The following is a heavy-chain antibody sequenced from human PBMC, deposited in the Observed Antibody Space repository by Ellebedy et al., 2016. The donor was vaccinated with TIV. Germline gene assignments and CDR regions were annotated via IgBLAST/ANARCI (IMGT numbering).Heavy chain of an antibody. CDR1: GFTFSSYW. CDR3: ARDTGGSYWGPPTGYYYGMDV. CDR2: IKQDGSEK. D-gene: IGHD1-26*01. Sequence: GESLKISCAASGFTFSSYWMSWVRQAPGKGLEWVANIKQDGSEKYYVDSVKGRFTISRDNAKNSLYLQMNSLRAEDTAVYYCARDTGGSYWGPPTGYYYGMDVWGQGTTVTVSS. V-gene: IGHV3-7*04. J-gene: IGHJ6*02.